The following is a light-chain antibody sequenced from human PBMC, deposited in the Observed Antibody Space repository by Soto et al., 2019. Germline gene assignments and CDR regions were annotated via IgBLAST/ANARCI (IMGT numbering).Light chain of an antibody. CDR2: GAS. V-gene: IGKV3-15*01. Sequence: EIVMTQSPATLSVSPGQRATLSCRASQSVASNLAWYQQKPGQAPRLLIYGASTRATGIPARFSGSESGTEFTLTISSLQSEDFAIYYCQQYNNWPPTWTLGQGTKVDIK. CDR3: QQYNNWPPTWT. J-gene: IGKJ1*01. CDR1: QSVASN.